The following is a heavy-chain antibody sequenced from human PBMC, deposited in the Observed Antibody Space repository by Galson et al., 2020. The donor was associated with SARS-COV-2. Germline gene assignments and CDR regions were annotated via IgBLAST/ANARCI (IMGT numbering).Heavy chain of an antibody. D-gene: IGHD5-18*01. Sequence: NSGGSLRLSCAASGFTFSSYSMNWVRQAPGKGLEWVSSISGTSTNIYYADSVKGRFTIYRDNAKNSLYLQMNSLGTEDTAVYYCTRERGYSYGYSDYWGQGTLVTVSS. V-gene: IGHV3-21*06. CDR1: GFTFSSYS. CDR2: ISGTSTNI. CDR3: TRERGYSYGYSDY. J-gene: IGHJ4*02.